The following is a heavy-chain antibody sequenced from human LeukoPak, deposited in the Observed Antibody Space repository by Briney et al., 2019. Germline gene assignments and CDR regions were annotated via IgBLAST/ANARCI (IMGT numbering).Heavy chain of an antibody. V-gene: IGHV3-48*03. CDR2: ISSSGSTI. D-gene: IGHD5/OR15-5a*01. J-gene: IGHJ4*02. CDR3: VRSVSGTYGQFDF. Sequence: GGALRLSCAASGFTFSSYEMNWVRQAPGKGLEWVSYISSSGSTIYYADSVKGRFTISRDNAKNSLYLQMNSLRDEDTAVYYCVRSVSGTYGQFDFWGQGTLVTVSS. CDR1: GFTFSSYE.